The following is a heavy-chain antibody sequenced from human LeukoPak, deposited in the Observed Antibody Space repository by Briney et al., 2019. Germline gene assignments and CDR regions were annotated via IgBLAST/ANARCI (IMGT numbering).Heavy chain of an antibody. CDR2: ISAYNGNT. Sequence: ASVKVSCKASGYTFTSYGISWVRQAPGQGLEWMGWISAYNGNTNYAQKLQGRVTMTTDTSTSTAYMELRSLRSDDTAVYYCARDRDYDYVWGSYRHNWFDPWGQGTLVTVSS. D-gene: IGHD3-16*02. V-gene: IGHV1-18*01. CDR3: ARDRDYDYVWGSYRHNWFDP. CDR1: GYTFTSYG. J-gene: IGHJ5*02.